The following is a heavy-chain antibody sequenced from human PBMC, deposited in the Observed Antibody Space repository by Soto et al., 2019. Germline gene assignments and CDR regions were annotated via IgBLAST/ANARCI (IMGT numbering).Heavy chain of an antibody. CDR3: ARGTPYYYYSSGYPTPSYYFDY. J-gene: IGHJ4*02. Sequence: ASVKVSCKASGGTFSSYAISWVRQAPGQGLEWMGGIIPIFGTANYAQKFQGRVTITADESTSTAYMELSSLRSEDTAVYYCARGTPYYYYSSGYPTPSYYFDYWGQGTLVTVSS. V-gene: IGHV1-69*13. CDR1: GGTFSSYA. CDR2: IIPIFGTA. D-gene: IGHD3-22*01.